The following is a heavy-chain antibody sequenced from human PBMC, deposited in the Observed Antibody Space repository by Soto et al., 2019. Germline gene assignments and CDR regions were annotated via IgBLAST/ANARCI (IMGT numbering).Heavy chain of an antibody. J-gene: IGHJ4*02. CDR1: GGSISSGDYY. V-gene: IGHV4-30-4*01. CDR3: ARDVVGTSNYFDY. Sequence: PSETLSLTCTVSGGSISSGDYYWSWIRQPPGKGLGWIGYIYYSGSTYYNPSLKSRVTLSVDTSKNQFSLKLSSVTAADTAVYYCARDVVGTSNYFDYWGQGTQVTVSS. D-gene: IGHD2-21*01. CDR2: IYYSGST.